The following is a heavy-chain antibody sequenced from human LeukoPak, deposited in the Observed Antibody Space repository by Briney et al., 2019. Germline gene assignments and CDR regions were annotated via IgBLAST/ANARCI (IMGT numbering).Heavy chain of an antibody. CDR2: MNPNSGNT. V-gene: IGHV1-8*01. Sequence: ASAKVSCKASGYTFTSYDINWVRQATGQGLEWMGWMNPNSGNTGYAQKFQGRVTMTRNTSISTAYMELSSLRSEDTAVYYCARADGSGTPYGMDVWGQGTTVTVSS. CDR3: ARADGSGTPYGMDV. D-gene: IGHD3-10*01. CDR1: GYTFTSYD. J-gene: IGHJ6*02.